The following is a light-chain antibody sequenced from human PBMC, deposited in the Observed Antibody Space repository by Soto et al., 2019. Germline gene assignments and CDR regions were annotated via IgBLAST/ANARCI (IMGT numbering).Light chain of an antibody. CDR2: DVS. CDR1: SSDVGDYNY. V-gene: IGLV2-14*03. Sequence: QSALTQPASVSGYPGQSITISCTGSSSDVGDYNYVAWYQQHPDKAPKLMIFDVSSRPSGVSNRFSGSKSGSTASLTISGLQAEDEADYFCSSYSSSGTLYVFGTGTKLTVL. J-gene: IGLJ1*01. CDR3: SSYSSSGTLYV.